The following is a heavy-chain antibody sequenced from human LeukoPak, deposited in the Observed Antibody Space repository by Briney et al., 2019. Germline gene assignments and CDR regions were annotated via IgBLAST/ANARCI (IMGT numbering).Heavy chain of an antibody. CDR3: ARAGDYGSGAYMDV. CDR2: IAWNSGSI. J-gene: IGHJ6*03. D-gene: IGHD3-10*01. CDR1: GFTFHDYS. V-gene: IGHV3-9*01. Sequence: ALRLSCATSGFTFHDYSIHWVRQAPGKGLEWVSGIAWNSGSIAYVDSVKGRFTMSRDNAKNSLYLQMNSLRAEDTAVYYCARAGDYGSGAYMDVWGKGTTVTVSS.